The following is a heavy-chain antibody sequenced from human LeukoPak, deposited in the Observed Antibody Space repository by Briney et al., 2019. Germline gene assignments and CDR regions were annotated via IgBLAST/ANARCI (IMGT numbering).Heavy chain of an antibody. CDR2: IRSSSNYI. Sequence: PGGSLRLPCAASGFTFSSYSMTWVRQAPGKGLEWVSSIRSSSNYIYYADSVKGRFTISRDNAKNSLYLQMNSLRAEDTAVYFCARGQGQLWSFDYWGQGTLVTVSS. D-gene: IGHD5-18*01. CDR1: GFTFSSYS. J-gene: IGHJ4*02. CDR3: ARGQGQLWSFDY. V-gene: IGHV3-21*01.